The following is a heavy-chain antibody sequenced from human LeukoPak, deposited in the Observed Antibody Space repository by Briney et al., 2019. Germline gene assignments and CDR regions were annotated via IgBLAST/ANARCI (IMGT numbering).Heavy chain of an antibody. Sequence: SVKVSCKASGGTFSSYTISWVRQAPGQGLEWMGRIIPILGIANYAQKFQGRVTITADKSTSTAYMELSSLRSEDTAVYYCAREDGELGRGYWGQGTLVTVSS. J-gene: IGHJ4*02. D-gene: IGHD3-10*01. V-gene: IGHV1-69*04. CDR3: AREDGELGRGY. CDR1: GGTFSSYT. CDR2: IIPILGIA.